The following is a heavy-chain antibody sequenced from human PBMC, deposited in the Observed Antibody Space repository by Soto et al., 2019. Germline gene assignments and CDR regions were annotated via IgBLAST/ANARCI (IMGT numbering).Heavy chain of an antibody. CDR1: RRYLSSYH. V-gene: IGHV4-59*01. CDR2: SYYSGST. J-gene: IGHJ3*02. D-gene: IGHD3-22*01. CDR3: ARDGYDDTRGKDAFDI. Sequence: SESMSLTGTVSRRYLSSYHWSWIRHPPGKGLEWIGYSYYSGSTNYNPSLKSRVTIPVHTPKNQFSLKVSSVTAAHTAVYHCARDGYDDTRGKDAFDIWGQGTMVTVSS.